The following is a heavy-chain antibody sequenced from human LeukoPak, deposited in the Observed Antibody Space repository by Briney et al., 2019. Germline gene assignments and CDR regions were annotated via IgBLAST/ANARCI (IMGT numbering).Heavy chain of an antibody. D-gene: IGHD3-16*01. J-gene: IGHJ4*02. V-gene: IGHV4-4*07. CDR3: ARDRSLGELTTESPSFDY. CDR1: GGSISSYY. CDR2: IYSSGST. Sequence: SETLSLTCTVFGGSISSYYWGWLRQPAGKGLEWIGRIYSSGSTKYNPSLKSRVTMSVDTSKNQFSLKLSSVTAADTAVYYCARDRSLGELTTESPSFDYWGQGTLVTVSS.